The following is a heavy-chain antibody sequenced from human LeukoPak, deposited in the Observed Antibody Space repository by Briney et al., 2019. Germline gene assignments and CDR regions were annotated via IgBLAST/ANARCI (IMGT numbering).Heavy chain of an antibody. Sequence: SETLSLTCAVSGGSSSCSNWWSRVRQPPGKGLEWIGAIYDSRNSYYNPSLKSRITITVDKSKTQFSLKMSTLADAAAADYCSARGDAWFKPNGSAPRANFPHWGQGTLVTVSS. CDR1: GGSSSCSNW. V-gene: IGHV4-4*01. CDR2: IYDSRNS. J-gene: IGHJ1*01. CDR3: ARGDAWFKPNGSAPRANFPH. D-gene: IGHD2-8*01.